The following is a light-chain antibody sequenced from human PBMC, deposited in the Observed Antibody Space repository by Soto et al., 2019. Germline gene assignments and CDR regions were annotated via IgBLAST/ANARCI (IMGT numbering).Light chain of an antibody. CDR3: QSYDSSLSTFYV. CDR2: GNT. J-gene: IGLJ1*01. CDR1: SSNIGAGYD. Sequence: QSVLTQPPSVSGAPGQRVTISCTWSSSNIGAGYDVHWYQQLPGTAPKFFMSGNTNRPSGVPERFSVSKSGTSASLAIAGLQAADEADYYCQSYDSSLSTFYVFGTGTKVTVL. V-gene: IGLV1-40*01.